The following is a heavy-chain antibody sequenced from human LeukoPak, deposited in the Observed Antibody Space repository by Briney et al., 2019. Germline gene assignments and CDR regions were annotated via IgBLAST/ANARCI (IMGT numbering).Heavy chain of an antibody. V-gene: IGHV3-23*01. CDR2: ISGSGGST. CDR1: GFTFSSYA. D-gene: IGHD3-16*02. J-gene: IGHJ4*02. CDR3: AKDGLMGYRPFFDY. Sequence: GGSLRLSCAASGFTFSSYAMSWVRQAPGKGLDWVSAISGSGGSTYYADSVKGRFTISRDNSKNTLYLQMNSLRAEDTAIYYCAKDGLMGYRPFFDYWGQGTLVTVSS.